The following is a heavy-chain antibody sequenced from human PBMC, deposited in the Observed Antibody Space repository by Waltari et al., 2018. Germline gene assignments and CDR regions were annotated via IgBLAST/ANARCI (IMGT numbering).Heavy chain of an antibody. V-gene: IGHV3-7*01. J-gene: IGHJ4*02. CDR2: INQDGRDK. CDR3: ARDVPNGYFDY. Sequence: EVHLVQSGGGLIQPGGSLRLSCGVSGFPFKNYWMTWVRQAPVKGLEWVVNINQDGRDKNYVDSVEGRFTIARDNAQNSVYLQMNSLRAEDTAVYYCARDVPNGYFDYWGSGTLVTVSS. CDR1: GFPFKNYW. D-gene: IGHD1-1*01.